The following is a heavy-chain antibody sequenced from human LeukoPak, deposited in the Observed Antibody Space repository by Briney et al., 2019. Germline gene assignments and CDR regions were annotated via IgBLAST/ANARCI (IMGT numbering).Heavy chain of an antibody. Sequence: SETLSLTCTVSGGSISSGDYYWSWIRQPPGKGLEWIGYIYYSGSTYYNPSLKSRVTISVGTSKNQFSLKLSSVTAADTAVYYCARAYYDFWSGYDAFDIWGQGTMVTVSS. J-gene: IGHJ3*02. CDR3: ARAYYDFWSGYDAFDI. V-gene: IGHV4-30-4*02. CDR1: GGSISSGDYY. D-gene: IGHD3-3*01. CDR2: IYYSGST.